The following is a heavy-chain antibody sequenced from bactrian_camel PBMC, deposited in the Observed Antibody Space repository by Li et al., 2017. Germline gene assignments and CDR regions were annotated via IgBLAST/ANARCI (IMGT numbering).Heavy chain of an antibody. V-gene: IGHV3S63*01. J-gene: IGHJ4*01. CDR2: IGTKYGTT. D-gene: IGHD3*01. Sequence: HVQLVESGGGSVQAGGSLRLSCVVSGLTVADTCVGWFRQAPGKEGERVASIGTKYGTTYYAGSVKGRFTISQVNAKSTVYLQMNVLKPEDTAVYYCAVDRSRYDCAVGSWSKSSEYHYWGQRTQVTVS. CDR1: GLTVADTC. CDR3: AVDRSRYDCAVGSWSKSSEYHY.